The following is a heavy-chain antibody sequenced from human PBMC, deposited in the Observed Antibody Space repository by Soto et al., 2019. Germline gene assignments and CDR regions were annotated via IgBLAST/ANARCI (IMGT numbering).Heavy chain of an antibody. CDR3: ARAGSSSVDYYYYMDV. D-gene: IGHD6-6*01. J-gene: IGHJ6*03. Sequence: QVQLQESGPGLVKPSETLSLTCTVSGGSISSYYWSWIRQPPGKGLEWIGYIYYSGSTNYNPSLKSRVTISVDTSKNQFPLKLSSVTAADTAVYYCARAGSSSVDYYYYMDVWGKGTTVTVSS. CDR2: IYYSGST. CDR1: GGSISSYY. V-gene: IGHV4-59*01.